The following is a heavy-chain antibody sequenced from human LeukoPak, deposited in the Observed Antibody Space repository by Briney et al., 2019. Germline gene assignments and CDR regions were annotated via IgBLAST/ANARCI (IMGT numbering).Heavy chain of an antibody. CDR2: ISYDGSNK. D-gene: IGHD2-2*01. V-gene: IGHV3-30*04. CDR1: GFTFSSYA. Sequence: PGGSLRLSCAASGFTFSSYAMHWVRQAPGKGLEWVAVISYDGSNKYYADSVKGRFTISRDNSKNTLYLQMNSLRAEDTAVYYCAKDRVPAVVPAGEKWGQGTLVTVSS. CDR3: AKDRVPAVVPAGEK. J-gene: IGHJ4*02.